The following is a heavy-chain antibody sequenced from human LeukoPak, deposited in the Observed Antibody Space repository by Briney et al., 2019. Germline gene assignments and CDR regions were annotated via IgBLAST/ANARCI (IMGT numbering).Heavy chain of an antibody. CDR2: VIPIFGTA. J-gene: IGHJ6*02. V-gene: IGHV1-69*13. Sequence: SVKVSCKASGGTFSSYAISWVRQAPGQGLEWMGGVIPIFGTANYAQKFQGRVTITADESTSTAYMELSSLRSEDTAVYYCARDFSRSPYYYYGMDVWGQGTTVTVSS. CDR3: ARDFSRSPYYYYGMDV. D-gene: IGHD2-2*01. CDR1: GGTFSSYA.